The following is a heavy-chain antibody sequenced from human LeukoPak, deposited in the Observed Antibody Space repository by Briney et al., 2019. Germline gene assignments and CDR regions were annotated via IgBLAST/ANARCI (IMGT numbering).Heavy chain of an antibody. Sequence: GGSLRLSCAASGFTFSSYGMHWVRQAPGKGLEWVAVISYDGSNKYYADSVRGRFTISRDNSKNTLYLQMNSLRAEDTAVYYCAKDPATVTTLWYFDYWGQGTLVAVSS. D-gene: IGHD4-17*01. CDR1: GFTFSSYG. CDR3: AKDPATVTTLWYFDY. J-gene: IGHJ4*02. V-gene: IGHV3-30*18. CDR2: ISYDGSNK.